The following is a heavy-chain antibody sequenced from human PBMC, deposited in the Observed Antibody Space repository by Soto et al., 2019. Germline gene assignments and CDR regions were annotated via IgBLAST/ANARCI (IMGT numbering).Heavy chain of an antibody. CDR2: IYYSGST. CDR1: GGSVSSGSYY. V-gene: IGHV4-61*01. CDR3: ARSVAMAYDY. J-gene: IGHJ4*02. D-gene: IGHD5-12*01. Sequence: SETLSLTCTVSGGSVSSGSYYWSWIRQPPGKGLEWIGYIYYSGSTNYNPSLKSRVTISVDTSKNQFSLKLSSVTAADTAVYYCARSVAMAYDYWGQGTLVTVSS.